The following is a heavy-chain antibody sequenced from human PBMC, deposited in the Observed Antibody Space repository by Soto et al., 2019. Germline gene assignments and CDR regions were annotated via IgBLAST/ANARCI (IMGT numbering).Heavy chain of an antibody. Sequence: ASVKVSCKASGYTFTSYAMHWVRQAPGQRLEWMGWINAGNGNTKYSQKFQGRVTITRDTSASTAYMELSSLRSEDTAVYYCARDHHVLRYFERVSYGMDVWGQGTTVTVSS. V-gene: IGHV1-3*01. J-gene: IGHJ6*02. CDR1: GYTFTSYA. CDR3: ARDHHVLRYFERVSYGMDV. CDR2: INAGNGNT. D-gene: IGHD3-9*01.